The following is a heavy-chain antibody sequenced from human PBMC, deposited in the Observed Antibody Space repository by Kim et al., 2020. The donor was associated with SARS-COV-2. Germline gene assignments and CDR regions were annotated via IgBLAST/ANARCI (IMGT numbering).Heavy chain of an antibody. Sequence: ASVKVSCKASGYTFTSYDINWVRQATGQGLEWMGWMNPNSGNTGYAQKFQGRVTMTRNTSISTAYMELSSLRSEDTAVYYCARGPITIFGVGPAFDIWGQGTMVTVSS. CDR1: GYTFTSYD. J-gene: IGHJ3*02. CDR3: ARGPITIFGVGPAFDI. V-gene: IGHV1-8*01. CDR2: MNPNSGNT. D-gene: IGHD3-3*01.